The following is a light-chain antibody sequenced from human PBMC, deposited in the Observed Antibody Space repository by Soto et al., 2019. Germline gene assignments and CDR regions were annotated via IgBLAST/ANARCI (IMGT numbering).Light chain of an antibody. V-gene: IGKV1-5*01. CDR1: QNIERW. J-gene: IGKJ1*01. CDR3: QQFNSGTWT. CDR2: DVS. Sequence: PMPPSRSPLSSSVGDRVTMSWRASQNIERWLAWYQQKPGKAPKLLLYDVSSLESGVPSRFSGSGSGTEFILTINGLQPDEFATYFCQQFNSGTWTFGQGTKVDIK.